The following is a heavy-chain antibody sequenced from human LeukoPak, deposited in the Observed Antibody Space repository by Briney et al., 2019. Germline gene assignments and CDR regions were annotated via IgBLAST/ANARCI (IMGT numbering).Heavy chain of an antibody. CDR1: GYSFTSYW. J-gene: IGHJ4*02. D-gene: IGHD6-6*01. V-gene: IGHV5-51*01. CDR3: ARREPHSSCHY. CDR2: IYPGDSDT. Sequence: GEALKISCKGSGYSFTSYWIGWVRQMPGKGLEWMGMIYPGDSDTRYSPSFQGQVTNSADKSISTAYLQWISLKASDTAMDYCARREPHSSCHYWGQGTLVTVPS.